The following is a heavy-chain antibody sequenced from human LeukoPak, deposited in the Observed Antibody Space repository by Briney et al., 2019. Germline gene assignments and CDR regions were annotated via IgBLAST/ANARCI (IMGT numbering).Heavy chain of an antibody. CDR2: ISSSSSYI. CDR1: GFTFSSYS. CDR3: AKDLMRDRWFGES. V-gene: IGHV3-21*01. J-gene: IGHJ5*02. Sequence: GGSLRLSCAASGFTFSSYSMNWVRQAPGKGLEWVSSISSSSSYIYYADSVKGRFTISRDNAKNSLYLQMNSLRAEDTAVYYCAKDLMRDRWFGESWGQGTLVTVSS. D-gene: IGHD3-10*01.